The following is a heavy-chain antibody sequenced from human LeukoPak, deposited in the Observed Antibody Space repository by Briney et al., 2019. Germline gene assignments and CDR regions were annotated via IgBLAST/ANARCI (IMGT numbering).Heavy chain of an antibody. J-gene: IGHJ3*02. D-gene: IGHD3-22*01. CDR2: IIPTFDTT. CDR3: ARGGMHYYDSSGNPFAFDI. Sequence: PVKVSCKDSGGTFSSYAISWVRRAPGQGLEWMGRIIPTFDTTIYAQKFQGRLTITTDESRNTAYMDLCSLRSEDTAVYYCARGGMHYYDSSGNPFAFDIWGQGTMVTVSS. CDR1: GGTFSSYA. V-gene: IGHV1-69*05.